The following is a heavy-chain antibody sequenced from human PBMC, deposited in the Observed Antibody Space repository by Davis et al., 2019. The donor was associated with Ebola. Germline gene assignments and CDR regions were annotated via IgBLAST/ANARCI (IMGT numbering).Heavy chain of an antibody. J-gene: IGHJ4*02. CDR2: ISYDGSNK. D-gene: IGHD3-10*01. CDR3: ARGASDGDTFDY. CDR1: GFTFSSYA. Sequence: GGSLRLSCAASGFTFSSYAMHWVRQAPGKGLEWVAVISYDGSNKYYADSVKGRFTISRDNSMNALYLQMDSLRAEDTAVYYCARGASDGDTFDYWGQGALVTVSS. V-gene: IGHV3-30*14.